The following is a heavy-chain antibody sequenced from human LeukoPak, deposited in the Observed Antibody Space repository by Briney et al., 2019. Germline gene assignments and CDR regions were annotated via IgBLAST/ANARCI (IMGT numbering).Heavy chain of an antibody. J-gene: IGHJ4*02. D-gene: IGHD6-19*01. Sequence: ATVKVSCKASGYTFTSYAMHWVRQAPGQRLEWMGWINAGNGNTKYSQKFQGRVTITRDTSASTAYMELSSLRSEDTAVYYCARDGSIAVAGRIDYWGQGTLVTVSS. CDR2: INAGNGNT. CDR3: ARDGSIAVAGRIDY. V-gene: IGHV1-3*01. CDR1: GYTFTSYA.